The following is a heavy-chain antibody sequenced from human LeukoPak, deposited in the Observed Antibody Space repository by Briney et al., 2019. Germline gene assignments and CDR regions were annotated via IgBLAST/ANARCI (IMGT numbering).Heavy chain of an antibody. CDR2: INEDGSAQ. Sequence: GGSLRLSFTASAFTFIRDWMAWVRQAPGEGLEWVCNINEDGSAQYYVDSMKGRFTISRDNAKNSLYLQINSLRAEDTAVYYCARDSPGYGGYSYWGQGTLVTVSA. D-gene: IGHD5-12*01. J-gene: IGHJ4*02. CDR3: ARDSPGYGGYSY. CDR1: AFTFIRDW. V-gene: IGHV3-7*04.